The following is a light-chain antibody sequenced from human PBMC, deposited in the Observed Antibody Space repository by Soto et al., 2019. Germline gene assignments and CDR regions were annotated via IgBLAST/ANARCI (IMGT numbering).Light chain of an antibody. CDR2: KDS. V-gene: IGLV3-25*03. Sequence: SYELTQPPSVSVSPGQTARITCSGDTLPKQYAAWYQQKPGQAPVLAIYKDSERPSGIPERFSGSSSGTTFTLTIRGVQAEDESEYYCQSADSSGTYPVVFGGGTKLTVL. J-gene: IGLJ2*01. CDR3: QSADSSGTYPVV. CDR1: TLPKQY.